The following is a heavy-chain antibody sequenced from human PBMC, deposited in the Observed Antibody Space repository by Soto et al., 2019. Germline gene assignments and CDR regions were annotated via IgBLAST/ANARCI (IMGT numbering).Heavy chain of an antibody. J-gene: IGHJ6*01. V-gene: IGHV1-69*13. Sequence: SVKVSCKASGGTFSSYAISWVRQAPGQGLEWMGGIIPIFGTANYAQKFQGRVPITADESTSTASMERSSLRPEDTAVYYCAVAYDFWSGTTRSVDYCDGRDVWGQGTTVTVA. CDR3: AVAYDFWSGTTRSVDYCDGRDV. D-gene: IGHD3-3*01. CDR1: GGTFSSYA. CDR2: IIPIFGTA.